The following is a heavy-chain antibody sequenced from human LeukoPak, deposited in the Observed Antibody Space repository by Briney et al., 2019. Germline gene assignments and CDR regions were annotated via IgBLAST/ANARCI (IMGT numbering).Heavy chain of an antibody. CDR3: TRDFKYSSDY. V-gene: IGHV3-74*01. D-gene: IGHD6-6*01. Sequence: GGSLRLSCAASGFTFSSYWMHWVRQAPGKGLVWVSLIKSDGRSTSYADSVKGRFTISRDNAKNTVYLQMNSLRVENTAVYYCTRDFKYSSDYWGQGTLVTVSS. J-gene: IGHJ4*02. CDR1: GFTFSSYW. CDR2: IKSDGRST.